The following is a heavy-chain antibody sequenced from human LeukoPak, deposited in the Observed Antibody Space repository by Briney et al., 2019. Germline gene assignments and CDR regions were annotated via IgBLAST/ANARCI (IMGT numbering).Heavy chain of an antibody. CDR3: AKDLEPTAAGQIDY. CDR2: ISGSGGST. CDR1: GFTFSSYA. D-gene: IGHD6-13*01. Sequence: GGSLRLSCAASGFTFSSYAMSWVRQAPGKELEWVSAISGSGGSTYYADSVKGRFTISRDNSKNTLYLQMNSLRAEDTAVYYCAKDLEPTAAGQIDYWGREPWSPSPQ. V-gene: IGHV3-23*01. J-gene: IGHJ4*02.